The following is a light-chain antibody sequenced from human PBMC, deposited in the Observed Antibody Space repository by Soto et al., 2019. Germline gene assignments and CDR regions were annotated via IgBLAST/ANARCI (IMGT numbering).Light chain of an antibody. V-gene: IGLV2-8*01. CDR1: SSDAGGYNY. CDR2: EVS. J-gene: IGLJ1*01. CDR3: SSYAGSNRV. Sequence: QSVLTQPPSASGSPGQSVTISCTGTSSDAGGYNYVSWYQQHPGKAPKLMIYEVSKRPSGVPDRFSSSKSGNTASLTVSGLQAADEADYYCSSYAGSNRVFGTGTKVTVL.